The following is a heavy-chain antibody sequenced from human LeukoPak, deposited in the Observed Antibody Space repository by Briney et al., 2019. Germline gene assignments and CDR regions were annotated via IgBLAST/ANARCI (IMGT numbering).Heavy chain of an antibody. J-gene: IGHJ4*02. D-gene: IGHD4-11*01. CDR1: GLTFSSYA. CDR3: AKVTYSDYVLYRFDC. V-gene: IGHV3-23*01. Sequence: GGSLRLSCAASGLTFSSYAMSWVRQAPGKGLEWVSSISGSGASTYYADSVKGRFTISRDNSKNTLYVHVNSLRAEDTAVYYCAKVTYSDYVLYRFDCWGQGTLVAVSS. CDR2: ISGSGAST.